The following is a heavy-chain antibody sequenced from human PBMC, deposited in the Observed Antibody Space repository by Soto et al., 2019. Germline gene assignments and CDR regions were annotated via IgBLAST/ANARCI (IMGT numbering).Heavy chain of an antibody. CDR1: GGSIISGDYY. V-gene: IGHV4-30-4*08. CDR2: IYYSGDT. Sequence: SETLSLTCTVSGGSIISGDYYWSWIRQPPGKGLEWIGYIYYSGDTSYNPSLKSRVTISIDTSKNQFSLKLSSVTAADTAFYYCARKVDYFDYWGQGTLVTVSS. J-gene: IGHJ4*02. CDR3: ARKVDYFDY.